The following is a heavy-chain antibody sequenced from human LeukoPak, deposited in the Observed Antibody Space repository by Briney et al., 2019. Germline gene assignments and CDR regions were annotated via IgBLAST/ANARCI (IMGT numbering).Heavy chain of an antibody. Sequence: GGSLRLSCAASGFTITTNYMNWVRQAPGKGLESVSYISSSSSTIYYADSVKGRFTISRDNSKNTLYLQMNSLRAEDTAVYYCARGPPMWLVRDNWFDPWGQGTLDTVSS. V-gene: IGHV3-48*01. CDR2: ISSSSSTI. CDR3: ARGPPMWLVRDNWFDP. D-gene: IGHD6-6*01. CDR1: GFTITTNY. J-gene: IGHJ5*02.